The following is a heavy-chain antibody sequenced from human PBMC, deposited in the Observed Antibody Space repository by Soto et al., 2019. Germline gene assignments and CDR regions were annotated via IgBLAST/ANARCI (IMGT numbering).Heavy chain of an antibody. CDR3: TRGGQYRSGWYPGYFDY. V-gene: IGHV3-49*04. D-gene: IGHD6-19*01. Sequence: GSLRLSCTASGFTFGDYAMSWVRQAPGKGLEWVGFIRSKAYGGTTEYAASVKGRFTISRDDSKSIAYLQMNSLKTEDTAVYYCTRGGQYRSGWYPGYFDYWGQGTLVTVSS. CDR2: IRSKAYGGTT. CDR1: GFTFGDYA. J-gene: IGHJ4*02.